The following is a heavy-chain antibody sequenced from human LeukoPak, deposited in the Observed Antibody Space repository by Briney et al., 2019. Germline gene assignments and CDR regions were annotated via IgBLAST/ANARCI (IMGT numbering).Heavy chain of an antibody. V-gene: IGHV3-7*01. CDR3: ARDKTVGATKFDS. CDR2: IKQDGSEK. J-gene: IGHJ4*02. D-gene: IGHD1-26*01. CDR1: GFTFSSYW. Sequence: GGSLRLSCAASGFTFSSYWMSWVRQAPGKGLEWVANIKQDGSEKYYVDSVKGRFTISRDNAKNSLYLQMNSLRAEDTAIYYCARDKTVGATKFDSWGQGTLVTVSS.